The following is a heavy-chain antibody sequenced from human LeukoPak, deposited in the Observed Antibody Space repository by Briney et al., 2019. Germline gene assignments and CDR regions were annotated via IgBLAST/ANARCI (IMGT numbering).Heavy chain of an antibody. J-gene: IGHJ5*02. CDR1: GESISGFY. V-gene: IGHV4-59*12. Sequence: SSETLSLTCTVSGESISGFYWTWIRQPPGKGLEWIGYIYYSGSTYYNPSLKSRVTISVDTSKNQFSLKLSSVTAADTAVYYCARGEYHHLQFDPWGQGTLVTVSS. CDR2: IYYSGST. CDR3: ARGEYHHLQFDP. D-gene: IGHD2-2*01.